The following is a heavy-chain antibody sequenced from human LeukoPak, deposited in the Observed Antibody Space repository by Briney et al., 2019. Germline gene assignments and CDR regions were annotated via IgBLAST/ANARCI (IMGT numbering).Heavy chain of an antibody. CDR1: GGSISSYY. J-gene: IGHJ5*02. CDR2: IYASGST. Sequence: SETLSLTCTVSGGSISSYYWSWIRQPAGKGLEWIGRIYASGSTNYNPSLKSRVTMSVDTSKNQFSLKLSSVTAADTAVYYCARRRCSSTSCYAYRVVVNWFDPWGQGTLVTVSS. CDR3: ARRRCSSTSCYAYRVVVNWFDP. D-gene: IGHD2-2*01. V-gene: IGHV4-4*07.